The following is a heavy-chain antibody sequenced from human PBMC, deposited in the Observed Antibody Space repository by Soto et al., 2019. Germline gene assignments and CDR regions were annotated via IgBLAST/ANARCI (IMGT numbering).Heavy chain of an antibody. Sequence: QVQLQESGPGLVKPSQTLSLTCTVSGGSISSGDYYWSWIRQPPGKGLEWIGYIYYSGSTCYNPSLKSRVTISVDTSKNQFSLKLSSVTAADTAVYYCARDRYDYVWGSNYFDYWGQGTLVTVSS. CDR1: GGSISSGDYY. CDR2: IYYSGST. J-gene: IGHJ4*02. CDR3: ARDRYDYVWGSNYFDY. V-gene: IGHV4-30-4*01. D-gene: IGHD3-16*01.